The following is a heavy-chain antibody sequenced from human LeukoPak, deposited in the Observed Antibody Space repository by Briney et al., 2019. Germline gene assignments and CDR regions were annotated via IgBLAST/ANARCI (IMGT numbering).Heavy chain of an antibody. CDR1: GFTFSSYS. V-gene: IGHV3-21*01. Sequence: PGGSLRLSCAASGFTFSSYSMNWVRQAPGKGLEWVSSISSSSDYIYYADSVKGRFTISRDNAKNSLYLQMNSLRAEDTAVYYCARVLYFDWLDAYWGQGTLVTVSS. J-gene: IGHJ4*02. D-gene: IGHD3-9*01. CDR2: ISSSSDYI. CDR3: ARVLYFDWLDAY.